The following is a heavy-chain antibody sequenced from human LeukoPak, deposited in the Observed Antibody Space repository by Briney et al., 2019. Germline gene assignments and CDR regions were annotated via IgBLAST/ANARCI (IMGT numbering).Heavy chain of an antibody. J-gene: IGHJ6*03. V-gene: IGHV3-48*03. CDR2: ISSSSSTI. D-gene: IGHD3-22*01. Sequence: GGSLRLSCAASGFTFSSYEMNWVRQAPGKGLEWVSYISSSSSTIYYADSVKGRFTISRDNAKNSLYLQMNSLRAEDTAVYYCARRARDSSGYDYYYYYYMDVWGKGTTVTISS. CDR3: ARRARDSSGYDYYYYYYMDV. CDR1: GFTFSSYE.